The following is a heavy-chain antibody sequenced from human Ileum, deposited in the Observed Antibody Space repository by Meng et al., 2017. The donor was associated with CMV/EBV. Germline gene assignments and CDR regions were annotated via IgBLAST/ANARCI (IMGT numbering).Heavy chain of an antibody. Sequence: GESLIISCKGSGSSFTCYWIGRVRQRPGKGLEWMGIIYPGDSDTRYSPSFQGQVTISADKSISTAYLQWSSLKASDTAMYYCARLSIAAVGNYYYYYSMDVWGQGTTVTVSS. D-gene: IGHD6-13*01. CDR1: GSSFTCYW. CDR3: ARLSIAAVGNYYYYYSMDV. V-gene: IGHV5-51*01. J-gene: IGHJ6*02. CDR2: IYPGDSDT.